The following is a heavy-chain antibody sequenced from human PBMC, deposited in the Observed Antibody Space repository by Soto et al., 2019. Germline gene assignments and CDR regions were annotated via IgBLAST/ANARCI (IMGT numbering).Heavy chain of an antibody. J-gene: IGHJ6*01. D-gene: IGHD3-10*01. Sequence: GGSLRLSCAASGFTFSGYGMHWVRQAPGRGLEWVAVIWGDGSNIYYADSVKGRFTISRDNSKDTLDLQMNSLRAEDTATYYCVKTRLAVPGLMGSDYGMDVWGQGTPVTVSS. V-gene: IGHV3-33*06. CDR2: IWGDGSNI. CDR1: GFTFSGYG. CDR3: VKTRLAVPGLMGSDYGMDV.